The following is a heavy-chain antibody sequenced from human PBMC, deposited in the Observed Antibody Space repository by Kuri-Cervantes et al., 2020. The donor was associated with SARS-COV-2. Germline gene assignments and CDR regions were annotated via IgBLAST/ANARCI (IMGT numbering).Heavy chain of an antibody. D-gene: IGHD2-2*01. J-gene: IGHJ3*02. CDR3: ARTHYATLLDI. CDR2: IHYSGST. V-gene: IGHV4-59*01. CDR1: GGSISIYY. Sequence: SETMSLTCTVSGGSISIYYWRWIRQPPGKGLEWIGYIHYSGSTNYNPSLKSRVTISVDTSKNQFSLKLSSVTAADTAVYYCARTHYATLLDIWGQGTMVTVSS.